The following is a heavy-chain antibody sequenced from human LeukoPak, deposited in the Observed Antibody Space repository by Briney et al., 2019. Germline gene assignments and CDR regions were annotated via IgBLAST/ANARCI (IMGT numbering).Heavy chain of an antibody. V-gene: IGHV3-53*01. CDR3: AKGAYDYIEMGYFDS. CDR2: IYSGGST. CDR1: GFTVSSNY. J-gene: IGHJ4*02. D-gene: IGHD5-12*01. Sequence: GGSLRLSCAASGFTVSSNYMSWVRQAPGKGLEWVSVIYSGGSTYYADSVKGRFTISRDNSKNTVFLQMNSLRAEDTAIYYCAKGAYDYIEMGYFDSWGQGTLVTVSS.